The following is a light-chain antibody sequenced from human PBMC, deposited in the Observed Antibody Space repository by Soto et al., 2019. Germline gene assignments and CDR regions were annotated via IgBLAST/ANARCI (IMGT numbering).Light chain of an antibody. Sequence: DIVMTQSPLSLPVTPGEPASISCRSSQSLLWTNGYNYVDWFLQKPGQSPQLLIYMASNRASGVXDXXSGSVALTEYTLKIRRVEAEHVGAYYCLQPLHAPWTFGQGTKFEIK. CDR2: MAS. J-gene: IGKJ1*01. V-gene: IGKV2-28*01. CDR3: LQPLHAPWT. CDR1: QSLLWTNGYNY.